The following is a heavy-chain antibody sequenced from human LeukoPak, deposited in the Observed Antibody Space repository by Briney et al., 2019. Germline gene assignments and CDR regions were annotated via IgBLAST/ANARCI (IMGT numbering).Heavy chain of an antibody. CDR3: ASSRAVYDSSGYYSPGFDY. Sequence: SETLSLTCTVSGGSISSSSYYWGWIRQPPGKGLEWIGSIYYSGSTYYNPSLKSRVTISVDTSKNQFSLKLSSVTAADTAVYYCASSRAVYDSSGYYSPGFDYCGQGTLVTVSS. CDR1: GGSISSSSYY. V-gene: IGHV4-39*01. J-gene: IGHJ4*02. D-gene: IGHD3-22*01. CDR2: IYYSGST.